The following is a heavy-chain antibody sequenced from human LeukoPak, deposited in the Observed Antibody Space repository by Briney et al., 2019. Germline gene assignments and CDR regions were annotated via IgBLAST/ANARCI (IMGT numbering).Heavy chain of an antibody. Sequence: GGSLRLSCAASGFTVSSNYMSWVRQAPGKGLEWVSVIYSGGSTYYADSVKGRFTISRDNSKNTLYLQMNSLRAEDTAVYYCAISRNYYDSSGYLGGDYWGQGTLVTVSS. CDR3: AISRNYYDSSGYLGGDY. J-gene: IGHJ4*02. V-gene: IGHV3-53*01. CDR2: IYSGGST. CDR1: GFTVSSNY. D-gene: IGHD3-22*01.